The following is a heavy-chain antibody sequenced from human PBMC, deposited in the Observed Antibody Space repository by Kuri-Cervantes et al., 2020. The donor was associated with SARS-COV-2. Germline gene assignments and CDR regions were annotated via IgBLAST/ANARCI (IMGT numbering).Heavy chain of an antibody. V-gene: IGHV3-23*01. CDR1: GFTFSSYA. Sequence: GESLNISCAASGFTFSSYAMSWVRQAPGKGLEWVSAISGSGGSTYYVDSVKGRFTISRDNAKNSLYLQMNSLRAEDTAVYYCARAMVRGVIIMLGYWGQGTLVTVSS. CDR3: ARAMVRGVIIMLGY. J-gene: IGHJ4*02. D-gene: IGHD3-10*01. CDR2: ISGSGGST.